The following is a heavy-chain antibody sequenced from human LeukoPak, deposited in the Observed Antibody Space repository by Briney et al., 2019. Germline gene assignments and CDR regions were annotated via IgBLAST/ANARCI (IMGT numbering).Heavy chain of an antibody. CDR2: ISWNSGSI. CDR1: GFTFDDYA. V-gene: IGHV3-9*01. J-gene: IGHJ4*02. CDR3: AKAPYYYDSSGYYPGPLDY. Sequence: GGSLRLSCAASGFTFDDYAMHWVRQAPGKGLEWVSGISWNSGSIGYADSVKGRFTISRDNAKNSLYLQMNSLRAEDTALYYCAKAPYYYDSSGYYPGPLDYWGQGTLVTVSS. D-gene: IGHD3-22*01.